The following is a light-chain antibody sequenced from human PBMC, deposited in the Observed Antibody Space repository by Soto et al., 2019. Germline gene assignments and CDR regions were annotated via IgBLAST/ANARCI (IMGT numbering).Light chain of an antibody. J-gene: IGKJ2*01. V-gene: IGKV3-20*01. CDR3: QQYENSVMYT. CDR2: EVS. Sequence: EIVMTQSPGTLSLSPGERATLSCRASQSVRSNFVAWYQQTAGQAPRLLIDEVSVRATGIPDRISGSGSGTDFTLTINRLEPEDFAVYYCQQYENSVMYTFGQGTKLEIK. CDR1: QSVRSNF.